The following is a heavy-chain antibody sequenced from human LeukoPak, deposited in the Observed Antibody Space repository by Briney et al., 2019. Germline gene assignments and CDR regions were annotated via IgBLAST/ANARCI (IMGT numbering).Heavy chain of an antibody. CDR3: ARALGSYSDY. J-gene: IGHJ4*02. D-gene: IGHD1-26*01. CDR1: GFTFSTSW. Sequence: GGSLRLSCAGSGFTFSTSWMHWVRQAPGKALVWVSRINVDGSSINYADSVKGRFTISRDNAKNTLYLQMSSLRAEDTAVYYCARALGSYSDYWGQGTPVSVSS. CDR2: INVDGSSI. V-gene: IGHV3-74*01.